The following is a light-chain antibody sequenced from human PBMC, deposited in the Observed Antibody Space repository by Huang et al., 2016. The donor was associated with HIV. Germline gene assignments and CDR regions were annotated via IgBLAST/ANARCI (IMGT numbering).Light chain of an antibody. J-gene: IGKJ1*01. CDR2: GAS. CDR1: QSVSSN. V-gene: IGKV3-15*01. Sequence: EIVMTQSPVTLSVSPGGRATLSCRASQSVSSNLAWYQQKPGQAPRLLIYGASTTATGIPATFSGSGSGTEFTLTISSLQSEDFAVYYCQQYNDWPRGTFGQGTKVEIK. CDR3: QQYNDWPRGT.